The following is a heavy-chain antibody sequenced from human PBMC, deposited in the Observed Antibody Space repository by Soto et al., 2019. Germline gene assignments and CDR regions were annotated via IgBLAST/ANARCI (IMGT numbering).Heavy chain of an antibody. CDR1: GNRLTKLS. CDR2: FDPEDGET. J-gene: IGHJ4*02. Sequence: ASVKVSCKVSGNRLTKLSMHWVRQAPGKGLEWMGGFDPEDGETIYPQKFQGRVTMTEDTSTDTAYMELSSLRSEDTAVYYCATDIPHYDILTGYYNPPNFDYWGQGTLVTVSS. CDR3: ATDIPHYDILTGYYNPPNFDY. V-gene: IGHV1-24*01. D-gene: IGHD3-9*01.